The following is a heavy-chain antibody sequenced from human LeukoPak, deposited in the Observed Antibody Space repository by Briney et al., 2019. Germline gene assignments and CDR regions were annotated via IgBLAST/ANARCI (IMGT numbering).Heavy chain of an antibody. CDR2: INPSGGST. CDR3: ARGSLVVAASYYVDY. CDR1: GYTFTSYY. Sequence: ASVKVSCKASGYTFTSYYMHWVRQAPGQGLEWMGIINPSGGSTSYAQKFQGRVTMTRDTSTSTVYMELSSLRSEDTAVYYCARGSLVVAASYYVDYWGQGTLVTVSS. J-gene: IGHJ4*02. D-gene: IGHD2-15*01. V-gene: IGHV1-46*01.